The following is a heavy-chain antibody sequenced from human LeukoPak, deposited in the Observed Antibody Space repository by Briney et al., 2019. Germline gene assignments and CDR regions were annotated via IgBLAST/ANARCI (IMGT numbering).Heavy chain of an antibody. CDR2: INHSGST. V-gene: IGHV4-34*01. D-gene: IGHD6-25*01. CDR3: ARVRSSAGFDY. Sequence: SETLSLTCAVYGGSFSGYYWSWIRQPPGKGLEWIGEINHSGSTNYSPSLKSRVTISVDTSKNQFSLKLSSVTAADTAVYYCARVRSSAGFDYWGQGTLVTVSS. J-gene: IGHJ4*02. CDR1: GGSFSGYY.